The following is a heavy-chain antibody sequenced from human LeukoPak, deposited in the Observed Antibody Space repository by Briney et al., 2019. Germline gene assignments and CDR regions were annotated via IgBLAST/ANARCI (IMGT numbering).Heavy chain of an antibody. V-gene: IGHV1-69*13. CDR1: GGTFSSYA. Sequence: SVKVSCKASGGTFSSYAISWVRQAPGQGLEWMGGIIPIFGTANYAQKFQGRVTITADESTSTAYMELSSPRSEDTAVYYCAGSPRGYSGYEARLNWFDPWGQGTLVTVSS. D-gene: IGHD5-12*01. CDR3: AGSPRGYSGYEARLNWFDP. CDR2: IIPIFGTA. J-gene: IGHJ5*02.